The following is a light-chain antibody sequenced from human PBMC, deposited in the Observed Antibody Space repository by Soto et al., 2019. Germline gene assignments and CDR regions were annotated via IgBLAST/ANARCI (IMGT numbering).Light chain of an antibody. CDR2: TAS. J-gene: IGKJ1*01. CDR1: KSISTY. V-gene: IGKV1-39*01. CDR3: QQSYSRSRT. Sequence: DIQMTQSPSSLSASVGDRVTISCRASKSISTYLNWYQQKPGKAPNLLIYTASSLESGVPSRFICSGSETDFPITISSLQPEEFATYFCQQSYSRSRTVGQGTKLDSK.